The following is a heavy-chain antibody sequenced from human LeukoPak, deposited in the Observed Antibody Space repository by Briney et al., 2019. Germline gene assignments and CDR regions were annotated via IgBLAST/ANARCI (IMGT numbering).Heavy chain of an antibody. D-gene: IGHD6-19*01. V-gene: IGHV3-15*01. Sequence: GGSLRLSSAASGFIFSNVWMSWVRQAPGKGLEWVGRIKNKGDGGTIDYAAPVKGRFIVSRDDSKSMLYLEMNNLKTEDAAVYYCTTGGLSMAGTIDYWGQGTLVSVSS. CDR1: GFIFSNVW. J-gene: IGHJ4*02. CDR3: TTGGLSMAGTIDY. CDR2: IKNKGDGGTI.